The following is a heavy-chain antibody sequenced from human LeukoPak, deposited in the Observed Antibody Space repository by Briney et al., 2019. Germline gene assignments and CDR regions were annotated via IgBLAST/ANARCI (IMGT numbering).Heavy chain of an antibody. CDR3: AREYYYDTSAYYTFDY. Sequence: PGGSLRLSCGASGFTFSSYGMSWVRQAPGKGLEWVSAVSGSGGRTQYADSVKGRFTISRDNAKNSLYLQMNSLRPEDTALYYCAREYYYDTSAYYTFDYWGQGTPVTVSS. CDR2: VSGSGGRT. CDR1: GFTFSSYG. J-gene: IGHJ4*02. V-gene: IGHV3-23*01. D-gene: IGHD3-22*01.